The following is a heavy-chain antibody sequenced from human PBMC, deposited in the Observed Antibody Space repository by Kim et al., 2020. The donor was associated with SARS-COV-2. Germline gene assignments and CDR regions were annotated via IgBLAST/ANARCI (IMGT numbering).Heavy chain of an antibody. D-gene: IGHD3-10*01. Sequence: GESLKISCKGSGYSFTSYWIGWVRQMPGKGLEWMGIIYPGDSDTRYSPSFQGQVTISADKSISTAYLQWSSLKASDTAMYYCARIPRRYYYVSGSYYTTNNWNAVEGWFDPWGQGTLVTVSS. CDR2: IYPGDSDT. V-gene: IGHV5-51*01. J-gene: IGHJ5*02. CDR3: ARIPRRYYYVSGSYYTTNNWNAVEGWFDP. CDR1: GYSFTSYW.